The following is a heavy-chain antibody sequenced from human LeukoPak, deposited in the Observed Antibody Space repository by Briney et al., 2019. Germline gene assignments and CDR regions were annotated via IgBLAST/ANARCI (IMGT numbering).Heavy chain of an antibody. J-gene: IGHJ5*02. V-gene: IGHV1-69*13. D-gene: IGHD3-10*01. CDR3: ARGSLWFGELLYGFDP. CDR1: GGTFSSYA. Sequence: SVKVSCKASGGTFSSYAISWVRQAPGQGLEWMGGIIPIFGTANYAQKFQGRVTITADESTSTAYMELSSLRSEDTAVYYCARGSLWFGELLYGFDPWGQGTLVTVSS. CDR2: IIPIFGTA.